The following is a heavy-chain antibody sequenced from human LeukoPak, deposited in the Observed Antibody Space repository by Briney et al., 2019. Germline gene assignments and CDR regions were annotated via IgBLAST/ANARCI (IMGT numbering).Heavy chain of an antibody. D-gene: IGHD4-17*01. V-gene: IGHV3-11*01. CDR1: GFTFSDYY. J-gene: IGHJ4*02. CDR3: ARDRNLFDYGDYVVGY. CDR2: ISSSGSTI. Sequence: GGSLRLSCAASGFTFSDYYMSWIRQAPGKGLEWVSYISSSGSTIYYADSVKGRFTISRDNAKNSLYLQMNSLRAEDTAVYYCARDRNLFDYGDYVVGYWGQGTLVTVSS.